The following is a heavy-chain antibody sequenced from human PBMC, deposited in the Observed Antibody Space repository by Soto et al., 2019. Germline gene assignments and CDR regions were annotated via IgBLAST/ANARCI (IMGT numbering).Heavy chain of an antibody. D-gene: IGHD5-18*01. Sequence: GGSLRLSCAASGFTVSSNYMSWVRQAPGKGLEWVSVIYSGGSTYYADSVKGRFTISRDNSKNTLYLQMNSLRAEDTAVYYCARAPGYSYGYYYFDYWGQGTLVTVSS. CDR1: GFTVSSNY. CDR2: IYSGGST. J-gene: IGHJ4*02. V-gene: IGHV3-66*01. CDR3: ARAPGYSYGYYYFDY.